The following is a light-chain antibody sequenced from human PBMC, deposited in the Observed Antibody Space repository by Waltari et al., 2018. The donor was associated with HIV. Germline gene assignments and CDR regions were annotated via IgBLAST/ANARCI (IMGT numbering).Light chain of an antibody. CDR3: QQYYSTPIT. CDR1: QSVLYSSNNKNY. J-gene: IGKJ5*01. Sequence: IGMTLSPDLLAGHLGQKAPITCKSSQSVLYSSNNKNYLTWYQQKPGQPPKLLIYWASTRESGVPDRFSGSGSGTDFTLTISSLQAEDVAVYYCQQYYSTPITFGQGTRLEIK. V-gene: IGKV4-1*01. CDR2: WAS.